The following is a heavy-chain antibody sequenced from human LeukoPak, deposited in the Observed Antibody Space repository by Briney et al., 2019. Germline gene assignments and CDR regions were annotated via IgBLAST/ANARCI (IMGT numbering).Heavy chain of an antibody. V-gene: IGHV1-46*01. CDR1: GFTFSSYH. D-gene: IGHD3-16*01. Sequence: GASVKVSCKAFGFTFSSYHIHWVRQGPGQGLEWMGIIKPRDDSTIYAQKFQGRLIMTWDTSTSTAYMELSSLRSDDTALYYCARDFVWAVDYWGQGSLVTVSS. CDR2: IKPRDDST. CDR3: ARDFVWAVDY. J-gene: IGHJ4*02.